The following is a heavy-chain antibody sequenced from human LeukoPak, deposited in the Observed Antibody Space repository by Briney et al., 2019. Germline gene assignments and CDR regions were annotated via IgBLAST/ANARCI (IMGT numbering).Heavy chain of an antibody. CDR2: VSHDGIT. CDR1: GGSFSSALYY. J-gene: IGHJ5*02. Sequence: KPSETLSLTCTVSGGSFSSALYYWAWIRQTPEQQLEWIVSVSHDGITKYSPSLGGRVSLSADTSKNAFFMEVHSVTAADSAIYYCARHTIFCSFINCSPFDPWGQGTLVTVSS. V-gene: IGHV4-39*01. CDR3: ARHTIFCSFINCSPFDP. D-gene: IGHD3-3*01.